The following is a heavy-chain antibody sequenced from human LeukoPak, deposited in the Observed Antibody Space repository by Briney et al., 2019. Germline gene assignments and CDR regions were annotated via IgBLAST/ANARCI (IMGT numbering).Heavy chain of an antibody. CDR3: ARCYGDSPPNDYYFDY. Sequence: PGGSLRLSCAASGFTFSSYWMGWVRQAPGKGLEWVANIKQDGSEKYYVDCVKGRFTISRDNAKNSLYLQMNSLRAEDTAVYYCARCYGDSPPNDYYFDYWGQGTLVTVSS. J-gene: IGHJ4*02. CDR2: IKQDGSEK. V-gene: IGHV3-7*01. D-gene: IGHD4-17*01. CDR1: GFTFSSYW.